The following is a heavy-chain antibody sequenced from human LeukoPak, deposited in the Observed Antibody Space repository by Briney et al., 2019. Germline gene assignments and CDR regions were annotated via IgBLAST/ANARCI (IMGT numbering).Heavy chain of an antibody. Sequence: ASVKVSCTASGGTFSSYAISWVRQAPGQGLEWMGGIIPIFGTANYAQKFQGRVTITADESTSTAYMELSSLRSEDTAVYYCARSVGGATQQPDYGMDVWGQGTTVTVSS. V-gene: IGHV1-69*13. CDR3: ARSVGGATQQPDYGMDV. CDR1: GGTFSSYA. CDR2: IIPIFGTA. J-gene: IGHJ6*02. D-gene: IGHD1-26*01.